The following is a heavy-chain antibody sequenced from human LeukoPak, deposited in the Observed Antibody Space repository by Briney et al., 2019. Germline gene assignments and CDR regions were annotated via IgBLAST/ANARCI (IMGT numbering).Heavy chain of an antibody. V-gene: IGHV3-23*01. CDR3: AKGGTSHEGPSDY. D-gene: IGHD2-2*01. CDR2: ISGSGGST. Sequence: PGGSLRLSCAASGFTFSDHAMSWVRQAPGKGLEWVSAISGSGGSTYFPDSVKGRFTISRDISNNTLYLHLQMNSLRAEDTAVYYCAKGGTSHEGPSDYWGQGTLVTVSS. J-gene: IGHJ4*02. CDR1: GFTFSDHA.